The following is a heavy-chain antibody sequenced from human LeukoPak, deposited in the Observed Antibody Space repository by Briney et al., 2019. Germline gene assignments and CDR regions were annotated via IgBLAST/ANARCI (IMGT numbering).Heavy chain of an antibody. V-gene: IGHV3-74*01. CDR2: IISDGTSA. CDR1: GFTFSDYW. CDR3: ARDARYNIDV. J-gene: IGHJ6*02. Sequence: GGSLRLSCAASGFTFSDYWMHWVRQAPGKGLVWVSRIISDGTSATYADSVKGRFTMSRDNAKNTLYLEMNSLRADDTAVYYCARDARYNIDVWGQGITVTVSS. D-gene: IGHD3-9*01.